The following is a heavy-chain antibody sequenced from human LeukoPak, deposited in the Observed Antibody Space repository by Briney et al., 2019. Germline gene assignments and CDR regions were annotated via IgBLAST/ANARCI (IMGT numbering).Heavy chain of an antibody. CDR1: GFTFSSYA. V-gene: IGHV3-23*01. CDR3: AKDRDIVVVPAAPHY. J-gene: IGHJ4*02. CDR2: TSGSGGST. Sequence: GGSLRLSCVASGFTFSSYAMSWVRQAPGKELEWVSATSGSGGSTYYADSVKGRFTISRDNSKNTLYLQMNSLRAEDTAVYYCAKDRDIVVVPAAPHYWGQATLVTVSS. D-gene: IGHD2-2*01.